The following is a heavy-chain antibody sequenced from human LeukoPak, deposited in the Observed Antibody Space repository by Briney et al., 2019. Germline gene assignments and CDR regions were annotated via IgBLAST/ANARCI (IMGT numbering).Heavy chain of an antibody. CDR1: GGTFSSYA. CDR3: ARISQWLVQDAFDI. V-gene: IGHV1-69*13. CDR2: IIPIFGTA. Sequence: SVKVSCKASGGTFSSYAISWVRQAPGQGLEWMGGIIPIFGTANYAQKFQGRVTITADESTSTAYVELSSLRSEDTAVYYCARISQWLVQDAFDIWGQGTMVTVSS. J-gene: IGHJ3*02. D-gene: IGHD6-19*01.